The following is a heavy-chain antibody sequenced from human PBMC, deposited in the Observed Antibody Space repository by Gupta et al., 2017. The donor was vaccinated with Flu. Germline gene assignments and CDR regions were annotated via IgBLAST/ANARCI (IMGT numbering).Heavy chain of an antibody. CDR3: AKDRSSVVAFDI. CDR2: TDWNGGVL. CDR1: GFTFDDYP. Sequence: EVQLVESGGGWVQPGRSLRLSCVASGFTFDDYPMHWVRQAPGKGLGWVSGTDWNGGVLGYADSVRGRFTISRDNARNTLYLQMDSLGPEDTALYFCAKDRSSVVAFDIWGLGTMVTVSS. J-gene: IGHJ3*02. V-gene: IGHV3-9*01. D-gene: IGHD6-6*01.